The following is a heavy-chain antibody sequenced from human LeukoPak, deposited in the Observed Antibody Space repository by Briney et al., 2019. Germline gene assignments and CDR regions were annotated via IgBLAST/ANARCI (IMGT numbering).Heavy chain of an antibody. J-gene: IGHJ3*02. CDR1: GGSISSGGYY. D-gene: IGHD5-24*01. Sequence: TLSLTCTVSGGSISSGGYYWSGIRQHPGKGLEWIGYIYYSGSTYYNPSLKSRVTISVDTSKNQFSLKLSSVTAADTAVYYCARERDDDAFDIWGQGTMVTVSS. CDR2: IYYSGST. V-gene: IGHV4-31*03. CDR3: ARERDDDAFDI.